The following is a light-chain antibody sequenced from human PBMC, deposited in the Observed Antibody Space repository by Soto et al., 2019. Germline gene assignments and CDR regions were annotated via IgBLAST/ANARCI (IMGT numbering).Light chain of an antibody. CDR3: QQYISFPHT. CDR1: QNIISW. Sequence: DIQMTQSPSTLSASVGDRVTITCRASQNIISWLAWYQQKPGKAPKLLTYKASSLESGVPSRFSGSGSATEFTLTTNSLQPDDFATYYCQQYISFPHTFGQGTKLEIK. J-gene: IGKJ2*01. CDR2: KAS. V-gene: IGKV1-5*03.